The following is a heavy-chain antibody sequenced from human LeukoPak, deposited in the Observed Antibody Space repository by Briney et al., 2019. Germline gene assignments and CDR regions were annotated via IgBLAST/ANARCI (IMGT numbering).Heavy chain of an antibody. CDR2: IYSGGST. V-gene: IGHV3-53*01. CDR1: GFTVSSNY. CDR3: ARDREQQLVPPYYYYMDV. J-gene: IGHJ6*03. D-gene: IGHD6-13*01. Sequence: GGSLRLSCAASGFTVSSNYMSWVRQAPGKGLEWVSVIYSGGSTYYADSVKGRFTISRDNSKNTLYLQMNSLRAEDTAVYYCARDREQQLVPPYYYYMDVWGKGTTVTVSS.